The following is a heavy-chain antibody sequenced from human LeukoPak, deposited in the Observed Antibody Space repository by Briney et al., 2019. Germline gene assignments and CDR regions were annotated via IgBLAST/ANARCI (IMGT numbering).Heavy chain of an antibody. CDR1: GFTFSSYG. D-gene: IGHD2-2*01. Sequence: GGSLRLSCAASGFTFSSYGMHWVRQAPGKGLEWVAVIWYDGSNKYYADSVKGRFTISRDNSKNTLYLQMNSLRAEDTAVYYCAKDRCSSSSCYVVDYWGQGTLVTVSS. V-gene: IGHV3-30*02. J-gene: IGHJ4*02. CDR3: AKDRCSSSSCYVVDY. CDR2: IWYDGSNK.